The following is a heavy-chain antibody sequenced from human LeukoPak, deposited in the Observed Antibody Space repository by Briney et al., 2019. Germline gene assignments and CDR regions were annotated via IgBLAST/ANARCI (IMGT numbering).Heavy chain of an antibody. CDR2: IYHSGST. Sequence: SETLSLTCAVSGYSISSGYYWGWIRQPPAKGLEWVGSIYHSGSTYYNPSLKSRVTISVDTSKNQFSLKLSSVTAADTAVYYCAREGNDFWSGSQFHDAFDIWGQGTMVTVSS. D-gene: IGHD3-3*01. V-gene: IGHV4-38-2*02. J-gene: IGHJ3*02. CDR3: AREGNDFWSGSQFHDAFDI. CDR1: GYSISSGYY.